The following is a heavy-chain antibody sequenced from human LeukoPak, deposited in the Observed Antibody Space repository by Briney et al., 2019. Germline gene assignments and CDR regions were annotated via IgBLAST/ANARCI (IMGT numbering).Heavy chain of an antibody. CDR1: GFTVSSNY. J-gene: IGHJ4*02. CDR3: AREGRPQWLEERAYYFDY. V-gene: IGHV3-53*01. D-gene: IGHD6-19*01. Sequence: GGSLRLSCAASGFTVSSNYMSWVRQAPGKGLEWVSVIYSGGSTYYADSVKGRFTISRDNSKNTLYLQMNSLRVEDTAVYYWAREGRPQWLEERAYYFDYWGQGTLVTVSS. CDR2: IYSGGST.